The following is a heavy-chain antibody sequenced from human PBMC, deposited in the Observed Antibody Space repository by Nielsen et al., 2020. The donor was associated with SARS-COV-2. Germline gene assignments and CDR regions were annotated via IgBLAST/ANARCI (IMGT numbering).Heavy chain of an antibody. Sequence: SLKISCAASGFTFDDYAMHWVRQAPGKGLEWVSGISWNSGSIGYADSVKGRFTISRDNAKNSLYLQMSSLRAEDTALYYCAPVGATESFVDYWGQGALVTVSS. CDR2: ISWNSGSI. CDR3: APVGATESFVDY. CDR1: GFTFDDYA. J-gene: IGHJ4*02. V-gene: IGHV3-9*01. D-gene: IGHD5-12*01.